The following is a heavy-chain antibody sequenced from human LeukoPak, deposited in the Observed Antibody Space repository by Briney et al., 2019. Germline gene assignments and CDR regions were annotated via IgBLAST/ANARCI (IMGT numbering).Heavy chain of an antibody. CDR1: RFTFTNSY. CDR3: ARDPRTVRI. V-gene: IGHV3-11*06. Sequence: PGGSLRLSCAASRFTFTNSYMTWVRQAPGKGLEWLSYISGSGDDTNYAGSVRGRFTISRDNAKNSLYLQMNSLRVEDTAVYYCARDPRTVRIWGQGTLVTVSS. J-gene: IGHJ4*02. CDR2: ISGSGDDT. D-gene: IGHD1-1*01.